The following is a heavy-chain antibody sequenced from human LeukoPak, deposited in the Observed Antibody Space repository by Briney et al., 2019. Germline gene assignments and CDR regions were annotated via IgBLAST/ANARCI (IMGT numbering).Heavy chain of an antibody. V-gene: IGHV3-23*01. CDR1: GGSISSSSYY. J-gene: IGHJ4*02. D-gene: IGHD1-26*01. Sequence: ETLSLTCTVSGGSISSSSYYWGWVRQAPGKGLEWVSAISGSGGSTYYADSVKGRFTISRDNSKNTLYLQMNSLRAEDTAVYYCAKDKGTDSGSFKPYYFDYWGQGTLVTVSS. CDR2: ISGSGGST. CDR3: AKDKGTDSGSFKPYYFDY.